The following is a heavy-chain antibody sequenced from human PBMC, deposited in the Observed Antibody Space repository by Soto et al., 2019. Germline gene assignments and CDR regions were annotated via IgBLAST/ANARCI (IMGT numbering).Heavy chain of an antibody. V-gene: IGHV4-61*01. CDR3: AGEPKGGAYDMDV. D-gene: IGHD3-16*01. CDR1: GVSVSGSSC. J-gene: IGHJ6*02. Sequence: SETLSLTCTVSGVSVSGSSCWTWIRQAPGKGLEWIGCIFYNGTTNYNPSLRSPVTISVDTSKNQFSLKVTSVTAADTAVYYCAGEPKGGAYDMDVWGQGTTVTVSS. CDR2: IFYNGTT.